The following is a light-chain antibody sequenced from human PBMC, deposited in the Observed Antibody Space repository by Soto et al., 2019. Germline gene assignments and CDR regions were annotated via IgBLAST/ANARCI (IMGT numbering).Light chain of an antibody. V-gene: IGKV3-20*01. CDR2: GAS. CDR1: QSVSSSY. Sequence: EIVLTQSPGTLSLSPGERATLSCRASQSVSSSYLAWYQQKPGQAPRHLIYGASSRATGIPDRFSGSGSGTDFTLTISRLEPEHFAVYYCQQYGSSPRGTFGKGTKLQIK. J-gene: IGKJ2*01. CDR3: QQYGSSPRGT.